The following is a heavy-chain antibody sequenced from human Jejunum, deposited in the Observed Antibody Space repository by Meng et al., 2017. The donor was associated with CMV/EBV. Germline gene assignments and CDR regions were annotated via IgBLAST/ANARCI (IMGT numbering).Heavy chain of an antibody. CDR1: GGSTSIGCYY. D-gene: IGHD4-17*01. CDR2: IYISGST. CDR3: ARVGGAQHGDFDF. Sequence: VPLQEPGPGLVPPSQTLALTSTGAGGSTSIGCYYWNWIRQPDGKGLEWIGRIYISGSTNYNPSLKSRVTILVDTSKRQFSLRLSFVNAAETAVYYCARVGGAQHGDFDFWGQGTLVTVSS. J-gene: IGHJ4*02. V-gene: IGHV4-61*02.